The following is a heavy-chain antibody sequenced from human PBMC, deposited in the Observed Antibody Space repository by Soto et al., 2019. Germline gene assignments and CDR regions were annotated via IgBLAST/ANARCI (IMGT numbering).Heavy chain of an antibody. D-gene: IGHD6-19*01. J-gene: IGHJ6*02. CDR2: IKDDGSEK. CDR1: EFTFNTYW. V-gene: IGHV3-7*05. CDR3: AREWGTPGRGSAVGYYYHYGMDV. Sequence: EVQLVESGGGLVQPGGSLRLSCLASEFTFNTYWMNWVRQAPGRGLEWVANIKDDGSEKNYVDSVKGRFTISRDNAKNSLYWQMNSLRGEDTAVYFCAREWGTPGRGSAVGYYYHYGMDVWSQGTTVTVSS.